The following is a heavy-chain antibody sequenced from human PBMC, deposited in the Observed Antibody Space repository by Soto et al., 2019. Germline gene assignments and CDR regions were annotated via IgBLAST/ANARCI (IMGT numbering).Heavy chain of an antibody. J-gene: IGHJ6*02. V-gene: IGHV4-34*01. D-gene: IGHD3-3*01. CDR2: INHSGST. CDR1: GGSFSGYY. Sequence: QVQLQQWGAGLLKPSETLSLTCAVYGGSFSGYYWSWIRQPPGKGLEWIGEINHSGSTNYNPSLKSRVTISVDPSKTQLSLKLSSVTAADTAVYYCARAPSYYDFWSGYPPWMSYYYGMDVWGQGTTVTVSS. CDR3: ARAPSYYDFWSGYPPWMSYYYGMDV.